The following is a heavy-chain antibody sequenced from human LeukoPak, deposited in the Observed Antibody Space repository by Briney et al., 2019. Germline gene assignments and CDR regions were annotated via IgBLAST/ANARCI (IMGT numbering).Heavy chain of an antibody. CDR3: ARGSGGGGGIVVVPAAPFDY. CDR1: GYTFTSYD. J-gene: IGHJ4*02. CDR2: MNPNSGNT. V-gene: IGHV1-8*01. D-gene: IGHD2-2*01. Sequence: GASVKVSCKASGYTFTSYDINWVRQATGQGLEWMGWMNPNSGNTGYAQKFQGRVTMTRNTSISTAYMELSSLRSEDTAVYYCARGSGGGGGIVVVPAAPFDYWGQGTLVTVSS.